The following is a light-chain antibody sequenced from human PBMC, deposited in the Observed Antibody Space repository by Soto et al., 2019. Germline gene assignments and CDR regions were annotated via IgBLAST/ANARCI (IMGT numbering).Light chain of an antibody. V-gene: IGLV4-69*01. J-gene: IGLJ2*01. CDR2: LNSDGRH. CDR3: QTWGTGILV. Sequence: QLVLTQSPSASASLGASVKLTCTLSSRHSSYAIAWHQQQPEKGPRYLMKLNSDGRHTKGDGIPARFSGSSSGTERYLTISLLQSEDEADYYCQTWGTGILVFGGGTKLTVL. CDR1: SRHSSYA.